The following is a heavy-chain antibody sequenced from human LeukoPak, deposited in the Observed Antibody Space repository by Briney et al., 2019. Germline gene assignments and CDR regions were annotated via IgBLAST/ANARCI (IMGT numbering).Heavy chain of an antibody. CDR2: IYYSGST. V-gene: IGHV4-31*03. CDR1: GGSISSGGYY. Sequence: SETLSLTCTVSGGSISSGGYYRSWIRQHPGKGLEWIGYIYYSGSTYYNPSLKSRVTISVDTSKNQFSLKLSSVTAADTAVYYCARDRNPYGGNSYRFDPWGQGTLVTVSS. D-gene: IGHD4-23*01. J-gene: IGHJ5*02. CDR3: ARDRNPYGGNSYRFDP.